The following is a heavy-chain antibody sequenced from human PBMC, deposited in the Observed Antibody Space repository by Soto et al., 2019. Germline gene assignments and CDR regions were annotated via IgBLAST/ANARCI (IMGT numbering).Heavy chain of an antibody. CDR1: GYTFTSYA. CDR3: ARGSGYYYWDDY. V-gene: IGHV1-3*05. Sequence: QVQLVQSGAEEKKPGASVKVSCKASGYTFTSYAMHWVRQAPGQRLEWMGWINAGNGNTKYSQKFQGRVTITRDTSASTAYMELSRLRADDTAVYYCARGSGYYYWDDYWGQGTLVTVSS. J-gene: IGHJ4*02. CDR2: INAGNGNT. D-gene: IGHD3-22*01.